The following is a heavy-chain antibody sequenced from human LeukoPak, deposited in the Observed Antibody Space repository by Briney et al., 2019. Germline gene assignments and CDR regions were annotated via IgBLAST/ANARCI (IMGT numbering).Heavy chain of an antibody. J-gene: IGHJ4*02. CDR1: DVSISTTDYY. V-gene: IGHV4-61*08. Sequence: SETLSLTCTVSDVSISTTDYYWSWIRQPPGKGLEWIGYIYYSGSTNYNPSLKSRVTISVDTSKNQFSLKLSSVTAADTAVYYCARGRRLAVSGPDAYYFDYWGQGTLVTVSS. D-gene: IGHD6-19*01. CDR2: IYYSGST. CDR3: ARGRRLAVSGPDAYYFDY.